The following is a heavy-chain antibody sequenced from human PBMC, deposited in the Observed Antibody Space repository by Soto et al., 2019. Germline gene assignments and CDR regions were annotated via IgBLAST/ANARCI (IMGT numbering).Heavy chain of an antibody. J-gene: IGHJ4*02. Sequence: QGQLQESGPGLVKPSETLSLTCTVSGGSVSSGSYYWSWIRQPPGKGLEWIGYIYYSGSTNYNPSLKSRVTISVDTSKNQFSLKLRSVTAADTAVYYCAGGPNGEGTTFDYWGQGTLVTVSS. V-gene: IGHV4-61*01. CDR3: AGGPNGEGTTFDY. CDR1: GGSVSSGSYY. CDR2: IYYSGST. D-gene: IGHD3-10*01.